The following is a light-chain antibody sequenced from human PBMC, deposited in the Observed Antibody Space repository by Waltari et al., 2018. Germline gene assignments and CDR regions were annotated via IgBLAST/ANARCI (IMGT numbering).Light chain of an antibody. CDR2: QDK. Sequence: SYELTQPSSVSVSPGQTARITCSGDVLSKKYARWFQQKPGQAPILIIYQDKERPSGISERFSGSSSGTTVTLTISGAQVGDEADYYCYSASDQILIFGGGTKLTVL. V-gene: IGLV3-27*01. J-gene: IGLJ2*01. CDR3: YSASDQILI. CDR1: VLSKKY.